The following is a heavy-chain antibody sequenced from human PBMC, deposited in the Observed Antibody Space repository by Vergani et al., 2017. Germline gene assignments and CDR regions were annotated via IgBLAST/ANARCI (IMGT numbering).Heavy chain of an antibody. J-gene: IGHJ1*01. V-gene: IGHV3-53*01. Sequence: EVQLVESGGGLIQPGGTLRLSCVASGFTVSTSYMSWVRQAPGKGLEWVSIIYSDGSKYYADPVKGRFTISRDNSKSTLYLQMNSLRDEDTAVYYCARDKGGTPWWGQGTLVTVSS. CDR1: GFTVSTSY. D-gene: IGHD1-26*01. CDR2: IYSDGSK. CDR3: ARDKGGTPW.